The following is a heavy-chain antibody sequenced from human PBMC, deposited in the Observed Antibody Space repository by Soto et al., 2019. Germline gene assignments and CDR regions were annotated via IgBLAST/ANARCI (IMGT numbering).Heavy chain of an antibody. CDR2: IYSGGST. V-gene: IGHV3-66*01. CDR3: ARAFKTHDAFDI. Sequence: EVQLVESGGGLVQPGGSLRLSCAASGFTFSSNYMSWVRQAPGKGLEWVSVIYSGGSTYYSDSVKGRFTISRDNSKNTLYLQMNSLRAEDTAVYYCARAFKTHDAFDIWGQGTMVTVSS. D-gene: IGHD3-3*02. CDR1: GFTFSSNY. J-gene: IGHJ3*02.